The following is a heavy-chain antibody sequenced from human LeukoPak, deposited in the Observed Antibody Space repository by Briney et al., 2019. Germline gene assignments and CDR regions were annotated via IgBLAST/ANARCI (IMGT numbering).Heavy chain of an antibody. CDR1: GFTFSSYA. CDR2: ISGSGDST. CDR3: ARIPRAARPPGAFDI. Sequence: PGGSLRLSCAASGFTFSSYAMSWVRQAPGKGLEWVSAISGSGDSTYYADSVKGRFTISRDNSKNTLYLQMNSLRAEDTAVYYCARIPRAARPPGAFDIWGQGTMVTVSS. D-gene: IGHD6-6*01. J-gene: IGHJ3*02. V-gene: IGHV3-23*01.